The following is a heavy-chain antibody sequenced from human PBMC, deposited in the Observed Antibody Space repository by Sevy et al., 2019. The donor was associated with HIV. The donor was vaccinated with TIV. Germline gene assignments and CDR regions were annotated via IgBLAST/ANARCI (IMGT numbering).Heavy chain of an antibody. CDR2: ISAYNGNT. V-gene: IGHV1-18*01. J-gene: IGHJ4*02. D-gene: IGHD2-2*01. CDR3: VRAYCSSSSCQEGFDY. Sequence: ASVKVSCKASGYTFTNYGINWVRQAPGQGLEWMGWISAYNGNTKYAQKLQGRVTMTTDTSTSTAYMELRSLRSADTAVYYCVRAYCSSSSCQEGFDYWGQGTLVTVSS. CDR1: GYTFTNYG.